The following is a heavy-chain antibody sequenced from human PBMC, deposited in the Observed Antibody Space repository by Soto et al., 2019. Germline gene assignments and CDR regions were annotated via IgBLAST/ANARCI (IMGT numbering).Heavy chain of an antibody. V-gene: IGHV3-23*01. J-gene: IGHJ4*02. CDR1: GFTFSVYA. CDR3: AKDRTFGPPLVRFDS. CDR2: ISGNGGST. D-gene: IGHD6-6*01. Sequence: PGGSLRLSCGASGFTFSVYAMTWVRQAPGKGLEWVSAISGNGGSTYYADSVKGRFTIPRDNSKSTLHLQMNSLRVEDTAVYYCAKDRTFGPPLVRFDSWGQGTLVTVSS.